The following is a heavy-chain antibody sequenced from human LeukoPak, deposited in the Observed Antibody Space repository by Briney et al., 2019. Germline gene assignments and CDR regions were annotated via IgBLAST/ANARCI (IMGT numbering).Heavy chain of an antibody. CDR2: VSSSGSTI. V-gene: IGHV3-11*01. Sequence: PGGSLRLSCAASGFTLSDYYMSWIRQAPGKGLEWVSYVSSSGSTIYYADSVKGRCTISRDNAENSLYLQMNSLRAEDTAVYYCARDIIVQGTSWNAFDIWGQGTMVTVSS. CDR1: GFTLSDYY. J-gene: IGHJ3*02. D-gene: IGHD2-2*01. CDR3: ARDIIVQGTSWNAFDI.